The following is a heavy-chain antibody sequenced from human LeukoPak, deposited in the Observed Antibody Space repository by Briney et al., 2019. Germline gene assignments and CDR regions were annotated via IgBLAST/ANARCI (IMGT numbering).Heavy chain of an antibody. Sequence: ASVKVSCKASGYTFTGYYMHWVRQAPGQGLEWMGWINPNSGGTNYAQNFQGRVTMTRDTSISTAYLELSGLTSDDTAVYYCARHGRVSTACSNIWFDPWGQGTLVTVSS. CDR2: INPNSGGT. V-gene: IGHV1-2*02. CDR1: GYTFTGYY. CDR3: ARHGRVSTACSNIWFDP. D-gene: IGHD5-18*01. J-gene: IGHJ5*02.